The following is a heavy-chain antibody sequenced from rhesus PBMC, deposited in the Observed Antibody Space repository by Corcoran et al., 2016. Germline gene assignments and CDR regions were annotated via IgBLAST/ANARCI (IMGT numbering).Heavy chain of an antibody. D-gene: IGHD2-15*01. CDR1: GGSISDSSR. V-gene: IGHV4S10*01. J-gene: IGHJ5-1*01. CDR2: IYCSSTST. CDR3: ARDHIVVVLTETYNRFDV. Sequence: QVQLQESGPGVVNPSATLSLPCAVSGGSISDSSRCSWTRQPPGLGLARIGYIYCSSTSTHDNPSHKSRCTISKDTSKNQFSLKLSSVTAADTAVYYCARDHIVVVLTETYNRFDVWGPGVLVTVSS.